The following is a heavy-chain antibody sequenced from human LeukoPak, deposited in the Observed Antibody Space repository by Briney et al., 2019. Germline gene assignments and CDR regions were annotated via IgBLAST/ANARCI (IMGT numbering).Heavy chain of an antibody. CDR1: GFTFSNAW. V-gene: IGHV3-15*01. D-gene: IGHD2-2*01. J-gene: IGHJ4*02. CDR2: IKSKTDGGTT. Sequence: PGGSLRLSCAASGFTFSNAWMSWVRQAPGKGLEWVGRIKSKTDGGTTDYAAPVKGRFTISRDDSKNTLYLQMNSLKTEDTAVYYCTTGPSVVVPAAIDPVDYWGQGTLVTVSS. CDR3: TTGPSVVVPAAIDPVDY.